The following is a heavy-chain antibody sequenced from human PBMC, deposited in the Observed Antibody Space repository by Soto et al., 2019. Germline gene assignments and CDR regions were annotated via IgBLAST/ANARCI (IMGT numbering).Heavy chain of an antibody. CDR2: ISSDGSST. V-gene: IGHV3-74*02. CDR3: ARGTVRDHDFGDY. D-gene: IGHD4-17*01. J-gene: IGHJ4*02. Sequence: VQLVQSGAEVKKPGGSLRLSCAASGFTFSSYWMHWVRQVPGKGLVWVSRISSDGSSTSYADSVKGRFTISRDNAKNTLYLQVNSLRAEDTAVYYCARGTVRDHDFGDYWGQGTLVAVSS. CDR1: GFTFSSYW.